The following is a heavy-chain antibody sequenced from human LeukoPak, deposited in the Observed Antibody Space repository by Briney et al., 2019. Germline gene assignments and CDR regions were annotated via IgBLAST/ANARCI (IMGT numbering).Heavy chain of an antibody. Sequence: GASAKVSCKASGYTFTSYAMHWVRQAPGQRLEWMGWINAGNGNTKYSQKFQGRVTITRDTSASTAYMELSSLRSEDTAVYYCASSTRYDILTGALDYWGQGTLVTVSS. CDR3: ASSTRYDILTGALDY. V-gene: IGHV1-3*01. CDR2: INAGNGNT. J-gene: IGHJ4*02. CDR1: GYTFTSYA. D-gene: IGHD3-9*01.